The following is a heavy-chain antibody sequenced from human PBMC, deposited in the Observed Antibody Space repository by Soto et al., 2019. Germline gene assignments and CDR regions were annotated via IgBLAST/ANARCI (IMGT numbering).Heavy chain of an antibody. J-gene: IGHJ4*02. CDR3: ASGGSYPVPFDY. V-gene: IGHV4-31*03. Sequence: QVQLQESGPGLVKPSQTLSLTCTVSGGSISSGGYYWSWIRQLPGKGLEWIGYIYYTGTTFYNPPLKSRVAISKDTSTNQFSLNLSSVTAADTAVYYCASGGSYPVPFDYWGQGTLVTVSS. D-gene: IGHD1-26*01. CDR1: GGSISSGGYY. CDR2: IYYTGTT.